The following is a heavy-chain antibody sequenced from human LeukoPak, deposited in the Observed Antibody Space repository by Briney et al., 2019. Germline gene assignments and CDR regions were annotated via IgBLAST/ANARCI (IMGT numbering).Heavy chain of an antibody. CDR1: GYTFTDHF. D-gene: IGHD7-27*01. Sequence: ASVKLSCTALGYTFTDHFFHWVRRAPGPRLEWRGWIHPGSSDTNYAQKFQGRVSLTRDTAISTAYMGLSRLTSDDTAVYYCARDHNWGPDYWGQGTLVSVSS. CDR2: IHPGSSDT. V-gene: IGHV1-2*02. J-gene: IGHJ4*02. CDR3: ARDHNWGPDY.